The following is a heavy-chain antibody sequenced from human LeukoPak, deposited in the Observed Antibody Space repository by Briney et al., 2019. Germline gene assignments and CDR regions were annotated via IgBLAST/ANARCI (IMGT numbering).Heavy chain of an antibody. J-gene: IGHJ4*02. CDR3: ASRPYDFWSGYSNDY. D-gene: IGHD3-3*01. V-gene: IGHV4-39*01. CDR2: IYYSGST. Sequence: PGGSLRLSCAASGFTFSSYSKNWVRQPPGKGLEWIGSIYYSGSTYYNPSLKSRVTISVDTSKNQFSLKLSSVTAADTAVYYCASRPYDFWSGYSNDYWGQGTLVTVSS. CDR1: GFTFSSYSKN.